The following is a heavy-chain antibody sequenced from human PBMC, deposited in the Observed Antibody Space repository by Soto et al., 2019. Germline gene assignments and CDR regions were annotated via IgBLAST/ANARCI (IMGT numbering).Heavy chain of an antibody. Sequence: EVQLLESGGGLVQPGGSLRVSCAASGFTFSIYAMSWVRQAPGKGLEWVSGISGSDGSTYYADFVKGRFTISRDNSKNTLYLQMNSLRAEDTAVYYCAKEGDYRAAFDIWGQGTMVTVSS. CDR2: ISGSDGST. CDR3: AKEGDYRAAFDI. J-gene: IGHJ3*02. V-gene: IGHV3-23*01. CDR1: GFTFSIYA. D-gene: IGHD4-4*01.